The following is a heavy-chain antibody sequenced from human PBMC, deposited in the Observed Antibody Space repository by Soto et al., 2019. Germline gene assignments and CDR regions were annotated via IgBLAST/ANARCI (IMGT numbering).Heavy chain of an antibody. Sequence: SETLSLTCTVSGVSISGSRYYWGWIRQPPGRGLEWIGNIYYSGSTYYNPSLESRVSVSVDTSKSQFSLKLSAVTAADTAVYYCATSQKGYNWNYFDHWGQGALVTVSS. D-gene: IGHD1-20*01. CDR1: GVSISGSRYY. V-gene: IGHV4-39*01. CDR3: ATSQKGYNWNYFDH. CDR2: IYYSGST. J-gene: IGHJ4*02.